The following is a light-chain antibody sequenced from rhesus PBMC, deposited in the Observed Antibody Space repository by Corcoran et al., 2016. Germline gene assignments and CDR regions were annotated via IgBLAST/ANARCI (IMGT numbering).Light chain of an antibody. CDR2: AAS. V-gene: IGKV1-94*01. CDR3: LQDYATPWT. J-gene: IGKJ1*01. CDR1: QGIDRE. Sequence: DIQMTQSPSSLSASVGDRVSVTCRASQGIDRELSWYQPKPGKAQTLLIYAASSLQTGVSSRFSGSGSGTDYTLTISSLQPEDVATYYCLQDYATPWTFGQGTKVDIK.